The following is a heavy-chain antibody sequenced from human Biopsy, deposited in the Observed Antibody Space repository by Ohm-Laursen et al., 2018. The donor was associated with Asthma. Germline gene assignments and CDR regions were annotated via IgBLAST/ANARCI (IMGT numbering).Heavy chain of an antibody. CDR2: VNTGNGDT. CDR1: GYNFISFA. CDR3: ARTYYDFLTGQVKDVFGV. Sequence: SVKVSCNASGYNFISFAIHWVRQAPGQRLEWMGWVNTGNGDTKYSQKFQGRVTITRDTSASTAYMELRSLRSEDTATYYCARTYYDFLTGQVKDVFGVWGQGTMVTVSS. V-gene: IGHV1-3*04. D-gene: IGHD3-9*01. J-gene: IGHJ3*01.